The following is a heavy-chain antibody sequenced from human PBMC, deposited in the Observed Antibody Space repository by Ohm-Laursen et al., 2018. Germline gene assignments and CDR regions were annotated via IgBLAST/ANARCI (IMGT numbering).Heavy chain of an antibody. CDR1: GYTFTAYY. D-gene: IGHD2-15*01. CDR2: INSGGST. V-gene: IGHV1-46*04. CDR3: AKTLKDGGGDC. J-gene: IGHJ4*02. Sequence: GASVKVSCKASGYTFTAYYMHWVRQAPGQGLEWLGIINSGGSTTYAQKLQGRVTITRDTSTSTGYMELSSLESEDTAVYYCAKTLKDGGGDCWGQGTLVTVSS.